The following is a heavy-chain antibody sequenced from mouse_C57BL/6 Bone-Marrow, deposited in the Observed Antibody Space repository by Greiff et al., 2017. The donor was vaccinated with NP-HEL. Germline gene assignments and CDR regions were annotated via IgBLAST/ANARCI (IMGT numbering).Heavy chain of an antibody. Sequence: QVQLQQSGAELVRPGTSVKVSCKASGYAFTNYLIEWVKQRPGQGLEWIGVINPGSGGTNYNEKFKGKATLTADKSSSTAYMQLSSLTSEDSAVYFCASGDYDGYYYAMDYWGQGTSVTVSS. CDR1: GYAFTNYL. J-gene: IGHJ4*01. V-gene: IGHV1-54*01. D-gene: IGHD1-2*01. CDR3: ASGDYDGYYYAMDY. CDR2: INPGSGGT.